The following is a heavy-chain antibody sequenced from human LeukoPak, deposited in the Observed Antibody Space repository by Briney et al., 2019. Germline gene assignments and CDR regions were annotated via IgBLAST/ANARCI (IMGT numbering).Heavy chain of an antibody. CDR3: ARDQHGGDPFTN. V-gene: IGHV1-18*01. CDR1: GYTFTSYG. J-gene: IGHJ4*02. Sequence: ASVKVSCKASGYTFTSYGSSWVRQAPGQGLEWMGWISAYNGNTNYAQKLQGRVTMTTDTSTSTAYMELRSLRSDDTAVYYCARDQHGGDPFTNWGQGTLVTVSS. D-gene: IGHD2-21*02. CDR2: ISAYNGNT.